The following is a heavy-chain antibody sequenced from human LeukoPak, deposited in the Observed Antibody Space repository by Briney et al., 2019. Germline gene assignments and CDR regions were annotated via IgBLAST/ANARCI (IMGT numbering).Heavy chain of an antibody. J-gene: IGHJ4*02. CDR3: ARDKNRARGYEVDY. CDR1: GYTFTSYG. V-gene: IGHV1-18*01. CDR2: ISAYNGNT. D-gene: IGHD5-12*01. Sequence: ASVKVSCKASGYTFTSYGISWVRQAPGQGLEWTGWISAYNGNTNYALKLQGKVTMTTDTSTSTAYMELRSLRSDDTAVYYCARDKNRARGYEVDYWGQGTLVTISS.